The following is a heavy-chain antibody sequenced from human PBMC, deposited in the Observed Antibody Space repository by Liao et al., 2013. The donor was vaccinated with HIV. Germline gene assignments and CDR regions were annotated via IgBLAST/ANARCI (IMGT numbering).Heavy chain of an antibody. CDR3: AREHRGGFDS. Sequence: QMQLQESGPGLVKPSETLSLTCAVSGGSINNHYWNWIRQPAGRGLEWIGYISYSGNTNYNPSLESRLTISVDTSKNQFSLNLNSVTAADTAIYYCAREHRGGFDSWGQGTLVTVSS. D-gene: IGHD3-16*01. CDR1: GGSINNHY. J-gene: IGHJ4*02. V-gene: IGHV4-59*11. CDR2: ISYSGNT.